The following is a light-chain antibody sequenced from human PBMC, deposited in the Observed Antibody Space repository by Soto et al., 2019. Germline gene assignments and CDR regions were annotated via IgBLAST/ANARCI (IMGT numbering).Light chain of an antibody. CDR3: QQTYTYFRT. CDR1: QTITTY. Sequence: DIQMTQSPSSLSASVGDRVTITCRASQTITTYLNWYQQKPGKAPKLLIYAAYNLQSGVPSRFSGSAFWTDFTFTIGSLQPEDFATYYCQQTYTYFRTFDQRSKVDSK. V-gene: IGKV1-39*01. J-gene: IGKJ1*01. CDR2: AAY.